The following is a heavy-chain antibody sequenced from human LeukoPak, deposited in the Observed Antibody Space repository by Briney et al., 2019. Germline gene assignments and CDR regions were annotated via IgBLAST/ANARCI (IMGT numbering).Heavy chain of an antibody. CDR2: ISAYNGNT. V-gene: IGHV1-18*01. CDR1: GGTFSSYA. J-gene: IGHJ4*02. CDR3: ARAVWGSYRFDY. D-gene: IGHD3-16*02. Sequence: ASVKVSCKASGGTFSSYAISWVRQAPGQGLEWMGWISAYNGNTNYAQKLQGRVTMTTDTSTSTAYMELRSLRSDDTAVYYCARAVWGSYRFDYWGQGTLVTVSS.